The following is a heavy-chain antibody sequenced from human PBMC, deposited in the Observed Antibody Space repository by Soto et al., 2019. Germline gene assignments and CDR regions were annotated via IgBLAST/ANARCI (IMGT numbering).Heavy chain of an antibody. D-gene: IGHD5-12*01. J-gene: IGHJ3*02. Sequence: EVQLVESGGGLVQPGRSLRLSCAASGFTFDDYAMHWVRQAPGKGLEWVSGISWNSGSIGYADSVKGRFTISRDNAKNSLYLQMNSLRAEDTALYYCAKDSLHSGYESGVAFDIWGQGTMVTVSS. CDR3: AKDSLHSGYESGVAFDI. CDR1: GFTFDDYA. CDR2: ISWNSGSI. V-gene: IGHV3-9*01.